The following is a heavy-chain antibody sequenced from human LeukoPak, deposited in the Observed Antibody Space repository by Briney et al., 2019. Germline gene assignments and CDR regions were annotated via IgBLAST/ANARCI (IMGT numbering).Heavy chain of an antibody. CDR3: ARGPTYDFWSGNYYYYGMDV. Sequence: ASVTVSCKASGYTFTSYDINWVRQATGQGLEWMGWMNPNSGNTGYAQKFQGRVAMTRNTSISTAYMELSSLRSEDTAVYYCARGPTYDFWSGNYYYYGMDVWGQGTTVTVSS. CDR2: MNPNSGNT. J-gene: IGHJ6*02. D-gene: IGHD3-3*01. V-gene: IGHV1-8*01. CDR1: GYTFTSYD.